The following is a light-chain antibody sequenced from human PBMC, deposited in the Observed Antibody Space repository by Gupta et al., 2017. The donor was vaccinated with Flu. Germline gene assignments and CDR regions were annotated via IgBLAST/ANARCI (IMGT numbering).Light chain of an antibody. V-gene: IGKV2-30*01. CDR2: EVS. Sequence: DVVMSQSPLSLSVTLGQAASISCRSSQSLVYKNGINYLNWFQQRPGQSPRRIIYEVSKRDCGVADRFSGGGEVNDFTLKSSRVEAEDGGVYYIKRSKHPWTFGQGTTMEI. CDR3: KRSKHPWT. J-gene: IGKJ2*02. CDR1: QSLVYKNGINY.